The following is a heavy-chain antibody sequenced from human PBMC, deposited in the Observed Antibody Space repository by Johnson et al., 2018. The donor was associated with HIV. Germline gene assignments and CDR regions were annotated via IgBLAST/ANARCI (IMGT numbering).Heavy chain of an antibody. CDR1: GFTFCISA. CDR3: ARDLVGVVAAAGPVGDASDI. D-gene: IGHD6-13*01. J-gene: IGHJ3*02. Sequence: QVQLVESGGGVVQPGRSLRLSCAASGFTFCISAMHCVRQAPGKGLEWVAVIYSGGRTYYADSVKGRFTISRDNSKNTLYLQMSSLRVEDTAVYYCARDLVGVVAAAGPVGDASDIWGQGTMVTVSS. V-gene: IGHV3-30*14. CDR2: IYSGGRT.